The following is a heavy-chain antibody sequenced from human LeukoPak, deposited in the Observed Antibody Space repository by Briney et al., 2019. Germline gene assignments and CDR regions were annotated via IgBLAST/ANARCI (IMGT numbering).Heavy chain of an antibody. Sequence: SETLSLTCTVSGGSISSYYWSWIRQPAGKGLGWIGRIYTSGSTNYNPSLKSRVTMSVDTSKNQFSLKLSSVTAADTAVYYCARAIVVVVAATKNNWFDPWGQGTLVTVSS. J-gene: IGHJ5*02. CDR2: IYTSGST. CDR1: GGSISSYY. D-gene: IGHD2-15*01. V-gene: IGHV4-4*07. CDR3: ARAIVVVVAATKNNWFDP.